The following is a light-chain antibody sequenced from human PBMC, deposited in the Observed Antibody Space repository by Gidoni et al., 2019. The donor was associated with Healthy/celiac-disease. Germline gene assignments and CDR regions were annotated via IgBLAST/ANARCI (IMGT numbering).Light chain of an antibody. CDR2: EGS. J-gene: IGLJ2*01. CDR1: SSDVGSYNL. CDR3: CSYAGSVV. V-gene: IGLV2-23*01. Sequence: QSALTQPAPVSGSPGRSITISCTGTSSDVGSYNLVSWYQQHPGKAPKLMIYEGSRRPSGVSNRFSGSKSVNTASLTISGLQAEDDADYYCCSYAGSVVFGGGTKLTVL.